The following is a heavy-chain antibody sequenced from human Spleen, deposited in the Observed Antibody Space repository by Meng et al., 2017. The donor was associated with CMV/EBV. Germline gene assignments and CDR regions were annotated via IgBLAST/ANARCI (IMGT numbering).Heavy chain of an antibody. CDR2: IKEDGSDK. V-gene: IGHV3-7*01. Sequence: GESLKISCAASGFIFSKYWMGWVRQAPGKGLEWVTNIKEDGSDKFYVDSVEGRFTISRDNAKNSLYLQMHSLRVEDTAVYYCARDNYGYKLSVDVWGQGTTVTVSS. J-gene: IGHJ6*02. CDR3: ARDNYGYKLSVDV. CDR1: GFIFSKYW. D-gene: IGHD3-10*01.